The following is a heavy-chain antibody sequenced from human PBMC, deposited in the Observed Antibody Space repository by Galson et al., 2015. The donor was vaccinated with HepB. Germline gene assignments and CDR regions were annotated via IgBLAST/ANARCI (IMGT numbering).Heavy chain of an antibody. CDR1: GFTFSSNN. J-gene: IGHJ6*02. CDR3: ARDKEDAMDV. Sequence: SLRLSCAASGFTFSSNNIHWVRQAPAKGLEWVAVIWLDGSNRYHADSVKGRFTISRDNSKNTLFLQMSSLRVEDTAVYYCARDKEDAMDVWGQGTTVTVSS. CDR2: IWLDGSNR. V-gene: IGHV3-33*08.